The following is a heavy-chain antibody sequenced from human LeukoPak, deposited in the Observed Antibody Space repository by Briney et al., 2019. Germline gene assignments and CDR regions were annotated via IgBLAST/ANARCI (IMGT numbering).Heavy chain of an antibody. Sequence: GASVKVSCKASGYTFTGYYMHWVRQAPGQGLKWMGWINPNSGGTNYAQNFQGRVTMTRDTSISTAYMELSRLRSDDTAVYYCARDESASYYYDTSDDQHWGQGTLVTVSS. J-gene: IGHJ1*01. CDR1: GYTFTGYY. D-gene: IGHD3-22*01. CDR2: INPNSGGT. CDR3: ARDESASYYYDTSDDQH. V-gene: IGHV1-2*02.